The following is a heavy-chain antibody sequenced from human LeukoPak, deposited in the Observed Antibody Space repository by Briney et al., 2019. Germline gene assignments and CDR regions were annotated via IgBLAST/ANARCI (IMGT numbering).Heavy chain of an antibody. D-gene: IGHD3-9*01. J-gene: IGHJ4*02. CDR3: ARQLRYFDWLLGGFDY. CDR1: GFTFSSYE. Sequence: GGSLRLSCAASGFTFSSYEMNWVRQAPGKGLEWVSYISSSGSTIYYADSVKGRFTISRDNAKNSLYLPMNSLRAEDTAVYYCARQLRYFDWLLGGFDYWGQGTLVTVSS. V-gene: IGHV3-48*03. CDR2: ISSSGSTI.